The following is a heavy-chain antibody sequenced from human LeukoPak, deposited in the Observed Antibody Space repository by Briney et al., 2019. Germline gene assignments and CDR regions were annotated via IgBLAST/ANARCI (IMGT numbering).Heavy chain of an antibody. J-gene: IGHJ4*02. V-gene: IGHV3-30*04. Sequence: GGSLRLSCAASGFTFSSYAMHWVRQAPGKGLEWVAVISYDGSNKYYADSVKGRFTISRDNAKNSLSLQMNSLRAEDTALYHCARVGDSSGYQNNFDYWGQGTLVTVSS. CDR3: ARVGDSSGYQNNFDY. D-gene: IGHD3-22*01. CDR2: ISYDGSNK. CDR1: GFTFSSYA.